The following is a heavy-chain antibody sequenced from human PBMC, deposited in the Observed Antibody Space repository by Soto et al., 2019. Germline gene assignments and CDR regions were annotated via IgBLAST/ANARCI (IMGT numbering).Heavy chain of an antibody. CDR2: IHWNSGIT. J-gene: IGHJ4*02. V-gene: IGHV3-9*01. CDR1: GFTFDDYA. CDR3: AKTTGRTGWDHFDS. D-gene: IGHD3-10*01. Sequence: PGGSLRLSCAASGFTFDDYAMHWVRQAPGKGLEWVSGIHWNSGITGYADSVRGRFTISRDNAKNSLYLQMSSLRAEDTALYHCAKTTGRTGWDHFDSWGQGTLVTVS.